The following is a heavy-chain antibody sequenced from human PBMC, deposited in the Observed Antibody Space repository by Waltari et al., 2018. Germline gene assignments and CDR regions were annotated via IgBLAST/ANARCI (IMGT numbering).Heavy chain of an antibody. V-gene: IGHV3-30*04. CDR2: ISNDGSSI. J-gene: IGHJ6*02. CDR1: GFTFRGYN. Sequence: QMQLVESGGGVVQPGGSLRLSFSASGFTFRGYNMYWVRQAPGKGLEWVTLISNDGSSIHYADSMKARFFISRDNSKNALYLQLNSLRTDDTAVYYCARGDYGMDVWGQGTTVTVSS. CDR3: ARGDYGMDV.